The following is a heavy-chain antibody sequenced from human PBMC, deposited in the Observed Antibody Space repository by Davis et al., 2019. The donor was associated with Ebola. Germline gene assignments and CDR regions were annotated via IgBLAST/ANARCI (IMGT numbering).Heavy chain of an antibody. CDR3: ARVGDDYSNYGGYYYYGMDV. V-gene: IGHV1-46*01. D-gene: IGHD4-11*01. CDR2: INPSGGST. CDR1: GYTFTSYY. J-gene: IGHJ6*02. Sequence: ASVKVSCKASGYTFTSYYMHWVRQAPGQGLEWMGIINPSGGSTSYAQKFQGRVTMTRDTSTSTAYMELSRLRSDDTAVYYCARVGDDYSNYGGYYYYGMDVWGQGTTVTVSS.